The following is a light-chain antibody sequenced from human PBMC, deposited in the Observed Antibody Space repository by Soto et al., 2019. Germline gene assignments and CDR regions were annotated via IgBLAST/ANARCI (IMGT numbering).Light chain of an antibody. CDR2: DAS. J-gene: IGKJ5*01. Sequence: EIVMTQSPGTLSVSPGERATLSCRASQSVRSKLAWYQQKPGQAPRLLIYDASTRATGIPARLSGSGSGTEFTLTISSLQSEDFAVYYCQHYNNWPPITFGQGTRLEIK. V-gene: IGKV3-15*01. CDR1: QSVRSK. CDR3: QHYNNWPPIT.